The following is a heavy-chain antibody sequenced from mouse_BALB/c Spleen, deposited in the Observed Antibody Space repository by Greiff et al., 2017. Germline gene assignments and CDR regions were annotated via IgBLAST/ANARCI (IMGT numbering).Heavy chain of an antibody. D-gene: IGHD2-4*01. V-gene: IGHV8-8*01. Sequence: QVTLKESGPGILQPSQTLSLTCSFSGFSLSTSGMGVGWIRQPSGKGLEGQAHIWWDDDKRYNPALKSRLTISKDTSSNQVFLKIASVDTADTATYYCARMNGYDYDGGGHAMDYWGQGTAVTVSS. CDR3: ARMNGYDYDGGGHAMDY. CDR1: GFSLSTSGMG. J-gene: IGHJ4*01. CDR2: IWWDDDK.